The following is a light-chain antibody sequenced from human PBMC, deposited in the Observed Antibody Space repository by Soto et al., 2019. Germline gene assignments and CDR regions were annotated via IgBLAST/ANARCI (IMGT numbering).Light chain of an antibody. V-gene: IGLV2-11*01. Sequence: QSALTQPRSVSGSPGQSVTISCTGTSSDVDDYNYVSWFQQHPDKAPKLMIYDVSERPSGVPDRFSGSKSGNTASLTISGLQAEDEADYYCCSYTTSTTWVFGGGTQLTVL. J-gene: IGLJ3*02. CDR3: CSYTTSTTWV. CDR2: DVS. CDR1: SSDVDDYNY.